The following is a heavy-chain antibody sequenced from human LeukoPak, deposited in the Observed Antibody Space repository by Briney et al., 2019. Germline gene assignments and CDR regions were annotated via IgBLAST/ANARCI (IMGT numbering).Heavy chain of an antibody. CDR2: IYYGGPT. J-gene: IGHJ4*02. V-gene: IGHV4-31*03. D-gene: IGHD3-3*01. CDR3: ARSKASGGYCDC. Sequence: SETLSLTCTVSGDSISSGGYYWSWIRQHPGKGLEWIGYIYYGGPTYYNPSLKSRLTISVDTSKSQFSLNLSSVTAADTAVYYCARSKASGGYCDCWGQGTLVTVSS. CDR1: GDSISSGGYY.